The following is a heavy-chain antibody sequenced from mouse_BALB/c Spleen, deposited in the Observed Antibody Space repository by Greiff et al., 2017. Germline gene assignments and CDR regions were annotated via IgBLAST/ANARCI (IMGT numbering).Heavy chain of an antibody. CDR3: ARASYTAENWYLDV. CDR2: ISSGGSYT. J-gene: IGHJ1*01. Sequence: EVKLVESGGDLVKPGGSLKLSCAASGFTFTSYGMSWVRQTPDKRLEWVATISSGGSYTNYPDSVKGRFTFTRDNAKNTLYLQMSSLKSEDTAMYYCARASYTAENWYLDVWGEGTTVTVSS. D-gene: IGHD1-1*01. V-gene: IGHV5-6*01. CDR1: GFTFTSYG.